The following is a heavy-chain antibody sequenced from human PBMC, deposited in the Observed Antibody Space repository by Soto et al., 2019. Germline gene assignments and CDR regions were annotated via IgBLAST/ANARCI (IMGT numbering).Heavy chain of an antibody. D-gene: IGHD3-3*01. Sequence: PGGSLRLSCAASEFIFSTFSTYAMHWVRQPPGKGLEWVAVLGYDGSNKYYADSVKGRFTISRDNSKNTLYLQMNSLSPDDTAVYYCARGGHYDFWSGYLDYWGQGTLVTVSS. J-gene: IGHJ4*02. CDR1: EFIFSTFSTYA. V-gene: IGHV3-30*14. CDR2: LGYDGSNK. CDR3: ARGGHYDFWSGYLDY.